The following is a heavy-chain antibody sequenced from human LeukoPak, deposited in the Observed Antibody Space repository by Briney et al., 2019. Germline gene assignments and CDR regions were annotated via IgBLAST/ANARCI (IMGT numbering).Heavy chain of an antibody. CDR2: INPNTGGT. Sequence: ASVKVSCKASGYTFTGYYMHWLRQAPGQGLEWMGWINPNTGGTGYAQKFQGRVTMTRDTSITTAYMELSGLRSDDTAVYYCARPYDFGYYYYVDVWGRGTTVIVSS. V-gene: IGHV1-2*02. CDR1: GYTFTGYY. D-gene: IGHD3/OR15-3a*01. J-gene: IGHJ6*03. CDR3: ARPYDFGYYYYVDV.